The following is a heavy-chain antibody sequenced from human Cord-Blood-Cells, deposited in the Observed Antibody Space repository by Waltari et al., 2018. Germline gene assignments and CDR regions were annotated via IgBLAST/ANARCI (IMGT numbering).Heavy chain of an antibody. V-gene: IGHV4-34*01. Sequence: QVQLQQWGAGLLKPSETLSLTCAVYGGSFSGYYWSCIRQPPGKGLEWIGEINHSGSTNYNPSLKSRVTISVDTSKNQFSLKLSSVTAADTAVYYCARDIVGANDAFDIWGQGTMVTVSS. CDR3: ARDIVGANDAFDI. CDR1: GGSFSGYY. CDR2: INHSGST. D-gene: IGHD1-26*01. J-gene: IGHJ3*02.